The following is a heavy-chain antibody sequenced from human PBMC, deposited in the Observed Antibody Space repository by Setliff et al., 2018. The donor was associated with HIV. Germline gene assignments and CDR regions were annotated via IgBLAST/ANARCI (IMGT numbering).Heavy chain of an antibody. CDR3: ARGTMVRGVIIVVWNWFDP. D-gene: IGHD3-10*01. CDR2: IYYSGST. CDR1: GGSSSSSYY. V-gene: IGHV4-39*01. J-gene: IGHJ5*02. Sequence: KPSETLSLTCTVSGGSSSSSYYWVWIRQPPGKGLEWIGSIYYSGSTYYNPTLKSRDTISVDTSKNQFSLKLSSVTAEYTAVYYCARGTMVRGVIIVVWNWFDPWGQGTRVTVSS.